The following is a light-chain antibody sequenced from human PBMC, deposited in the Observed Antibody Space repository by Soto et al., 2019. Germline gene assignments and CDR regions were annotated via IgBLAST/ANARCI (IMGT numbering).Light chain of an antibody. V-gene: IGLV2-14*01. CDR3: ISYTAISTLDIV. CDR2: EVS. CDR1: TSDVGAYNY. Sequence: QSVLTQPASVSGSPGQSITISCTGTTSDVGAYNYVSWYQQHPGNAPKLIIYEVSRRPSGVSSRFSASKSGSTASLTISGLQGEDEADYYCISYTAISTLDIVFGGGTQLTVL. J-gene: IGLJ2*01.